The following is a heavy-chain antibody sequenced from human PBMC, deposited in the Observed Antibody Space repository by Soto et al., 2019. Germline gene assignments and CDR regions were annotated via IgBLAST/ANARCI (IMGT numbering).Heavy chain of an antibody. Sequence: QVQLQESGPGLVKSSETLSLTCTVTGGSISSYYWSWIRRPPGKGLEWIGHIYDSGSTNYNPSLESRVTISLATSTNQFSLKFRSVTAADTAVYYCARAQPFEFHNWFDPWGQGTLVSVSA. J-gene: IGHJ5*02. V-gene: IGHV4-59*13. CDR3: ARAQPFEFHNWFDP. CDR2: IYDSGST. D-gene: IGHD3-10*01. CDR1: GGSISSYY.